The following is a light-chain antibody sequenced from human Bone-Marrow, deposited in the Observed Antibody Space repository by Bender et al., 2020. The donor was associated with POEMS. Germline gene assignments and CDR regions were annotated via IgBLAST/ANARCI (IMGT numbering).Light chain of an antibody. V-gene: IGLV1-40*01. CDR2: HNS. CDR3: QSYDSSLSGSV. CDR1: SSNIGAGYD. J-gene: IGLJ2*01. Sequence: QSVLTQPPSLSGAPGQGVTISCTGSSSNIGAGYDVNWYQQLPGTAPKLLIFHNSNRPSGVPDRFSGSKSGTSASLAITGLQAEDEADYYCQSYDSSLSGSVFGGGTKLTVL.